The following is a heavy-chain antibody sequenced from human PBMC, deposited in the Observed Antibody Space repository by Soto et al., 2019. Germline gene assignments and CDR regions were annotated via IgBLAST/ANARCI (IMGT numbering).Heavy chain of an antibody. CDR2: INHSGST. Sequence: PSETLCLTCAVYGGSFGGYYWSWIRQPPGKGLEWIGEINHSGSTNYNPSLKSRVTISVDTSKNQFSLKLSSVTAADTAVYYCARGRFGYYGSGSYYNRNNWFDPWGQGTLVTVSS. CDR3: ARGRFGYYGSGSYYNRNNWFDP. J-gene: IGHJ5*02. D-gene: IGHD3-10*01. V-gene: IGHV4-34*01. CDR1: GGSFGGYY.